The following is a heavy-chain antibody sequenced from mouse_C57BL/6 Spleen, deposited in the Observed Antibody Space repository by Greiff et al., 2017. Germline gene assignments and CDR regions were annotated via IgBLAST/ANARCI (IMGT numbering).Heavy chain of an antibody. V-gene: IGHV2-6-1*01. Sequence: VQLQESGPGLVAPSQSLSITCTVSGFSLTSYGVHWVRQPPGKGLEWLVVIWSDGSTTYNSALKSRLSISKDNSKSQVFLKMNSLQTDDTAMYYCARHQSNYGGAMDYWGQGTSVTVSS. D-gene: IGHD2-5*01. CDR2: IWSDGST. J-gene: IGHJ4*01. CDR1: GFSLTSYG. CDR3: ARHQSNYGGAMDY.